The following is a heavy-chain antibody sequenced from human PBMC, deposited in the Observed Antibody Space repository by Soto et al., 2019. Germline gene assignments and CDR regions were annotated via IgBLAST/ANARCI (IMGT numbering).Heavy chain of an antibody. V-gene: IGHV1-8*01. CDR3: ARVVRFFGGHAGY. D-gene: IGHD3-3*01. J-gene: IGHJ4*02. Sequence: GASVKVSCKTSGYTFTEFDINWVRQAPGQGLEWMGWMNTNTGNTGYARKFQGRVTMTRDTSISTAYMELRRLRSEDTAVYYCARVVRFFGGHAGYWGQGTLVTVSS. CDR2: MNTNTGNT. CDR1: GYTFTEFD.